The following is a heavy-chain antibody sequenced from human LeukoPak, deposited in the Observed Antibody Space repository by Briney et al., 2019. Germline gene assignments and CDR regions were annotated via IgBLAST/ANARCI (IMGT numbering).Heavy chain of an antibody. V-gene: IGHV1-8*03. CDR2: MNPNSGNT. J-gene: IGHJ4*02. Sequence: GASVKVSCKTSGYTFAIYDINWVRQAPGQGLEWMGWMNPNSGNTDYAQKFQGRVTITRDTAITTAYMELSSLRSDDTAVYYWARGGDDFWTTFYFDYWGQGTLVTVSS. CDR3: ARGGDDFWTTFYFDY. D-gene: IGHD3-3*01. CDR1: GYTFAIYD.